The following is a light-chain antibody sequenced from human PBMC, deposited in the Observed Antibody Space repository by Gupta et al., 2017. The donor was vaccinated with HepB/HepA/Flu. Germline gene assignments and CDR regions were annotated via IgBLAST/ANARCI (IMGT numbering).Light chain of an antibody. CDR3: QQVHNLYT. V-gene: IGKV3-15*01. CDR1: ESISSN. CDR2: SAS. Sequence: EIVMTQSPATLSVSPGERATLSCRASESISSNLAWYQQKPGQAPRLLIYSASTRATGIPDRFSGSGSGTEFTLSISSLQSEDLAVYYCQQVHNLYTFGQGTKLEIK. J-gene: IGKJ2*01.